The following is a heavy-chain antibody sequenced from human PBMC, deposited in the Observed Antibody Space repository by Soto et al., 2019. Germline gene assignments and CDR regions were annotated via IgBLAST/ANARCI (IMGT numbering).Heavy chain of an antibody. Sequence: APAEPCSEESRYAYNCKGISSARHAPGKRLEWMGWISAYNGNTNYAQKLQGRVTMTTDTSTSTAYMELRSLRSDDTAVYYCARDLGGVSGYEVPHFDYWGQGTLVTVSS. J-gene: IGHJ4*02. D-gene: IGHD5-12*01. CDR1: RYAYNCKG. V-gene: IGHV1-18*01. CDR2: ISAYNGNT. CDR3: ARDLGGVSGYEVPHFDY.